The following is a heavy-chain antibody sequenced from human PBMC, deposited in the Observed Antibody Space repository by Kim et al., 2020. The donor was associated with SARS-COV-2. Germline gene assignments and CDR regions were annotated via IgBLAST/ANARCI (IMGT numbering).Heavy chain of an antibody. D-gene: IGHD4-17*01. V-gene: IGHV3-48*03. Sequence: SGKGRFTISRDNAKNSLYLQMNGLRAEDTALYYCARVYYGGDGYDPWGQGTLVTVSS. CDR3: ARVYYGGDGYDP. J-gene: IGHJ5*02.